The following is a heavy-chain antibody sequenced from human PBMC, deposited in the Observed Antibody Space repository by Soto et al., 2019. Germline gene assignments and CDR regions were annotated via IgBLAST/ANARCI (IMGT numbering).Heavy chain of an antibody. CDR2: ISGSGGST. Sequence: PGGSLRLSCAASGFTFSSYAMSWVRQAPGKGLEWVSAISGSGGSTYYADSVKGRFTISRDNSKNTLYLQMNSLRAEDTAVYYCAKDRGITIFGVVTPQGYYYGMDVWGRGTTVTVSS. V-gene: IGHV3-23*01. D-gene: IGHD3-3*01. CDR1: GFTFSSYA. J-gene: IGHJ6*02. CDR3: AKDRGITIFGVVTPQGYYYGMDV.